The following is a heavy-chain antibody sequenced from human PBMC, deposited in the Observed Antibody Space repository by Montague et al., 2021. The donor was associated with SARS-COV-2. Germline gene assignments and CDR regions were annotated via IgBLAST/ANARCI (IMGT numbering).Heavy chain of an antibody. J-gene: IGHJ4*02. Sequence: SETLSPTCSVSGGSMSSYHWLWIRQPPGKGLEWIGYVSYRGSTNYNLSLKSRVTISLDTSKDRFSLRVTSVTAADTAVYYCARDVRYYYDQWGQGILVTVSS. CDR1: GGSMSSYH. CDR2: VSYRGST. CDR3: ARDVRYYYDQ. D-gene: IGHD3-10*01. V-gene: IGHV4-59*01.